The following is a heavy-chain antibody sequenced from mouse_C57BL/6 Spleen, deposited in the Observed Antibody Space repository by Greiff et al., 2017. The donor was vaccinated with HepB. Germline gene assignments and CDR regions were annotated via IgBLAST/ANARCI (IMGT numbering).Heavy chain of an antibody. CDR2: IYPSDSET. CDR3: ARGRGSNYPFAY. V-gene: IGHV1-61*01. Sequence: QVQLQQPGAELVRPGSSVKLSCKASGYTFTSYWMDWVKQRPGQDLEWIGNIYPSDSETHYNQKFKDKATLTVDKSSSTAYMQLSSLTSEDSAVYYCARGRGSNYPFAYWGQGTLVTVSA. D-gene: IGHD2-5*01. J-gene: IGHJ3*01. CDR1: GYTFTSYW.